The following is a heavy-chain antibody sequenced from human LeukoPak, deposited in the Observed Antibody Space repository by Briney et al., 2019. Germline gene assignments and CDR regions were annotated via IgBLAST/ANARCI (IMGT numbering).Heavy chain of an antibody. CDR2: ISGSGGST. D-gene: IGHD1-26*01. J-gene: IGHJ4*02. CDR3: AKGRNQWELLPESDY. V-gene: IGHV3-23*01. CDR1: GFTFSSYA. Sequence: GGSLRLSCAASGFTFSSYAMSWVRQAPGKGLEWVSAISGSGGSTYYADSVKGRFTISRDNSKNTLYLQMNSLRAEDTAVYYCAKGRNQWELLPESDYWGQGTLVTVSS.